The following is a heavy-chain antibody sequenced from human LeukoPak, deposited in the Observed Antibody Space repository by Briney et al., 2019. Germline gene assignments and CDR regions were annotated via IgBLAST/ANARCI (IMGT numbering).Heavy chain of an antibody. Sequence: GGSLSLSCAASGFIFSDYYMSWIRQAPGKGLEWVSYFSSSSSGYTNYADSVKGRFTISRDNAKNSLYLQMNSLRVEDTAVYYCAREGIVGATDAFDYWGQGTLVTVSA. CDR1: GFIFSDYY. CDR2: FSSSSSGYT. V-gene: IGHV3-11*06. CDR3: AREGIVGATDAFDY. D-gene: IGHD1-26*01. J-gene: IGHJ4*02.